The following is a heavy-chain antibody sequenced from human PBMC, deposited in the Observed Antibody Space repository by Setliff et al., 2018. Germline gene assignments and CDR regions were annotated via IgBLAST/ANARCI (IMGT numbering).Heavy chain of an antibody. CDR2: INHSGST. D-gene: IGHD3-3*01. V-gene: IGHV4-34*01. Sequence: SETLSLTCAVYGGSFSGYYWSWIRQPPGKGLEWTGEINHSGSTNYNPSLKSRVTISVDTSKNQFSLKLSSVTAADTAVYYCARRYNFWSGYFDYWGQGTLVTVSS. CDR1: GGSFSGYY. J-gene: IGHJ4*02. CDR3: ARRYNFWSGYFDY.